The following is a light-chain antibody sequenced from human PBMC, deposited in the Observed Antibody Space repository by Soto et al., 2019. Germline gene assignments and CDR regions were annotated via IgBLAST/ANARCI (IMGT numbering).Light chain of an antibody. J-gene: IGKJ1*01. CDR3: QQYVTSPLT. V-gene: IGKV3-20*01. Sequence: EIVMTQSPATLSVSPGERATLSCRASQGVRSNLSWYQQKPGQAPRLLIYGASSRATGIPDRFSGSGSGTDFTLTISRLEPEDFALYYCQQYVTSPLTFGQGTRWIS. CDR1: QGVRSN. CDR2: GAS.